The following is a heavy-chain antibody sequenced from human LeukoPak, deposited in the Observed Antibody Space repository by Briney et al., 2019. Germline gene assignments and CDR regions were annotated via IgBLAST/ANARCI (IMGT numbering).Heavy chain of an antibody. D-gene: IGHD1-26*01. Sequence: PGGSLRLSCAASGFTFSSYGMHWVRQAPGRGLEWVSLITWDGTITSYADSVKGRFTIFRENSKNSLYLQMNSLRADDTAFYYCAKDIESGSFYRGFDYWGQGTLVTVSS. CDR1: GFTFSSYG. V-gene: IGHV3-43D*04. CDR2: ITWDGTIT. J-gene: IGHJ4*02. CDR3: AKDIESGSFYRGFDY.